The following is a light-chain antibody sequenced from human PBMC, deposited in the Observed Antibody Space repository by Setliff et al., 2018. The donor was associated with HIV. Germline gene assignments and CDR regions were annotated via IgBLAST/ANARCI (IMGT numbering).Light chain of an antibody. Sequence: IVLTQSPATLSLSPGERATLSCRASQSVSTYLAWYQQKPGQAPRLLIYDASNRATGVPARFSGSGSGTDFTLTIRSLEPEDFAVYYCQQRSNSFTFGPGTKVDIK. V-gene: IGKV3-11*01. J-gene: IGKJ3*01. CDR2: DAS. CDR3: QQRSNSFT. CDR1: QSVSTY.